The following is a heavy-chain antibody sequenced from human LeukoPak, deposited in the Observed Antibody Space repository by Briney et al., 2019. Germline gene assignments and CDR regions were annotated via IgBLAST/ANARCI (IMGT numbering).Heavy chain of an antibody. CDR2: IWYDGSNK. CDR3: AKDSTVTTAGFDY. CDR1: GFTFSSYG. Sequence: AGGSLRLSCAASGFTFSSYGMHWVRQAPGKGLEWVAVIWYDGSNKYYADSVKGRFTISRDNSKNTLYLQMNSLRAEDTAVYYCAKDSTVTTAGFDYWGQGTLVTVSS. J-gene: IGHJ4*02. V-gene: IGHV3-33*06. D-gene: IGHD4-17*01.